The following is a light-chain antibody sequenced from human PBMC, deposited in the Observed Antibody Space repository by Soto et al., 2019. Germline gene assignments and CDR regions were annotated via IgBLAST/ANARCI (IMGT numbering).Light chain of an antibody. CDR3: QQRGSWPAT. Sequence: EILLTQSPAMVSLSPGETATLSCRASQSVNNFFAWYQQKPGQAPRLLIYDASYRAPGIPARFSGSGSGTDFTLTISSLEAEDSAVYYCQQRGSWPATFGPGTKVDIK. V-gene: IGKV3-11*01. J-gene: IGKJ3*01. CDR2: DAS. CDR1: QSVNNF.